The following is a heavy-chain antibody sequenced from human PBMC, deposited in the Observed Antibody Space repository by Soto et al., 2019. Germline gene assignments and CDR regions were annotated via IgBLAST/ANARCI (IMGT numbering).Heavy chain of an antibody. V-gene: IGHV4-30-2*01. D-gene: IGHD3-22*01. CDR1: GGSISSGGYS. J-gene: IGHJ4*02. CDR3: ARLRKYYYHSSGYYHQSNFDY. CDR2: IYHSGST. Sequence: PSETLSLTCAVSGGSISSGGYSWSWIRQPPGKGLEWIGYIYHSGSTYYNPSLKSRVTISVDRSKNQFSLKLSSVTAADTAVYYCARLRKYYYHSSGYYHQSNFDYWGQGTLVTVSS.